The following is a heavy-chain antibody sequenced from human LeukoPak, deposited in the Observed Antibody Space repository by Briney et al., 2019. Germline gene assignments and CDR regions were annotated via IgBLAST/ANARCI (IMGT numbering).Heavy chain of an antibody. CDR3: ARVDTGYDILTAYPDYYYMDV. Sequence: ASVKVSCKASGYTFISHGISWVRQAPGQGLEWMGWISAYNGNTNYSQKLQGRVTMTTDTSTSTAYMDLRSLRSDDTAVYYCARVDTGYDILTAYPDYYYMDVWGNGTTVTVCS. V-gene: IGHV1-18*01. CDR2: ISAYNGNT. CDR1: GYTFISHG. J-gene: IGHJ6*03. D-gene: IGHD3-9*01.